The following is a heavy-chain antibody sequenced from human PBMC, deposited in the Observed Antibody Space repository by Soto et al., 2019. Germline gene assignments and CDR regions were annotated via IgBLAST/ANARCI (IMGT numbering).Heavy chain of an antibody. V-gene: IGHV1-69*13. D-gene: IGHD2-2*02. Sequence: ASVKVSCKASGGTFSSYAISWVRQAPGQGLEWMGGIIPIFGTANYAQKFQGRVTITADESTSTAYMELSSLRSEDTAVYYCAREMKRNSGDIVVVPAAIRGYYYGMDAWGQGTTVTVSS. CDR1: GGTFSSYA. J-gene: IGHJ6*02. CDR3: AREMKRNSGDIVVVPAAIRGYYYGMDA. CDR2: IIPIFGTA.